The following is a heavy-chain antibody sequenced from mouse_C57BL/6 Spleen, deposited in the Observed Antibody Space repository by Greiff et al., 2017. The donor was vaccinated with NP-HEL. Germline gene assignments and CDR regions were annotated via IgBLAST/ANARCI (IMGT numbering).Heavy chain of an antibody. Sequence: VQLQQSGAELVKPGASVKISCKASGYAFSSYWMNWVKQRPGKGLEWIGQIYPGDGDTNYNGKFKGKATLTADKSSSTAYMQLSSLTSEDSAVYFCARGGYGPYYFDYWGQGTTLTVSS. J-gene: IGHJ2*01. CDR2: IYPGDGDT. D-gene: IGHD1-1*01. V-gene: IGHV1-80*01. CDR3: ARGGYGPYYFDY. CDR1: GYAFSSYW.